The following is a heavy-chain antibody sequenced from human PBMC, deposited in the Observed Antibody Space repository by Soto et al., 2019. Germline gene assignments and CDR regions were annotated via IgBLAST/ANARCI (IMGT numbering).Heavy chain of an antibody. J-gene: IGHJ4*02. Sequence: EVQLVESGGGLVQPGGSLGLSCVISGSTISSHWMTWVRQAPGKGLEWVASINQDGFGKHYVDSVKGRFTISRDSAKNSLYLQMDSLRAEDTAVYYCAKDHGTGSYPYWGQGTLVTVSS. CDR3: AKDHGTGSYPY. D-gene: IGHD1-26*01. CDR2: INQDGFGK. V-gene: IGHV3-7*05. CDR1: GSTISSHW.